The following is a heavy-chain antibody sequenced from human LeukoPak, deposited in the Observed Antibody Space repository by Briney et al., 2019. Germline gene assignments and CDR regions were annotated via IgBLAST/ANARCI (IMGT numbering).Heavy chain of an antibody. J-gene: IGHJ4*02. CDR3: ARGGYDSTGYSVYNFDV. Sequence: SQTLSLTCTVSGGSINSGGYYWTWIRQHPGKGLEWIGFIYYSGTTYYNPSLKSRVTISVDTSKNQFSLNLNSVTAADTAVYYCARGGYDSTGYSVYNFDVWGQGTLVTVSS. D-gene: IGHD3-22*01. V-gene: IGHV4-31*03. CDR2: IYYSGTT. CDR1: GGSINSGGYY.